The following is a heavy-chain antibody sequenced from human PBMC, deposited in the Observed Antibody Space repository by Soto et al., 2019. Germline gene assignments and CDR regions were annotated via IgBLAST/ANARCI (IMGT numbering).Heavy chain of an antibody. CDR1: GFTFSSYG. J-gene: IGHJ4*02. Sequence: QVQLVESGGGVVQPGRSLRLSCAASGFTFSSYGMHWVRQAPGKGLEWVAVIWYDGSNKYYADSVKGRFTISRDNSKNTLYLQMNSLRAEDTAVYYCARGYSSGWYSLDYWGQGTLVTVSS. D-gene: IGHD6-19*01. CDR2: IWYDGSNK. CDR3: ARGYSSGWYSLDY. V-gene: IGHV3-33*01.